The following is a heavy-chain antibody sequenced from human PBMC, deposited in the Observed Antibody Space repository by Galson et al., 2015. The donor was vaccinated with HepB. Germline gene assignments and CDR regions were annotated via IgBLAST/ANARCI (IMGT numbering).Heavy chain of an antibody. CDR3: ARDRLTIFGVVHYYGMDV. Sequence: SVTVSCKASGSTFTGYYMHWVRQAPGQGLEWMGWINPNSGGTNYAQKFQGRVTMTRDTSISTAYMELSRLRSDDTAVYYCARDRLTIFGVVHYYGMDVWGQGTTVTVSS. CDR2: INPNSGGT. V-gene: IGHV1-2*02. D-gene: IGHD3-3*01. J-gene: IGHJ6*02. CDR1: GSTFTGYY.